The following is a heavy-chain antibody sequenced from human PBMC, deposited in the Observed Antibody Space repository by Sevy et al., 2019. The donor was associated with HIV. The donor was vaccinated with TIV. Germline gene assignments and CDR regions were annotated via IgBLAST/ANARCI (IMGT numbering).Heavy chain of an antibody. J-gene: IGHJ4*02. CDR2: TYYTSKWYN. D-gene: IGHD6-19*01. CDR1: GDSVSSNRAS. CDR3: ARAGSGWYYFDY. V-gene: IGHV6-1*01. Sequence: SQTLSLTCAISGDSVSSNRASWNWIRQSPSRGLEWLVRTYYTSKWYNEYAVSVKSRITIDPDTSKNQFSLQLNSMTPEDTAVYFCARAGSGWYYFDYWGQGTLVTVSS.